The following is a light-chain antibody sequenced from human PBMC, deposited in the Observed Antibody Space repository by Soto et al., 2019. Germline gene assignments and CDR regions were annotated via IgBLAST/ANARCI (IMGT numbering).Light chain of an antibody. Sequence: EIVLTQSPATLSLSPGERATLSCRASQSVSSYLAWYQQKPGQAPRLLIYDASNRATGIPVRFSGSGSGTDFPLTISSLEPEDSAVYYCQQRSNWLTFGGGTKIEIK. CDR3: QQRSNWLT. CDR1: QSVSSY. V-gene: IGKV3-11*01. J-gene: IGKJ4*01. CDR2: DAS.